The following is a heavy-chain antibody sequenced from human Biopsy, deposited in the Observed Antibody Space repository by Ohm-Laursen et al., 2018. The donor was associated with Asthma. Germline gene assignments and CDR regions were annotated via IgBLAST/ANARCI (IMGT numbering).Heavy chain of an antibody. J-gene: IGHJ3*02. D-gene: IGHD4-23*01. CDR2: ISYDGGNK. CDR3: ARTHERWTSIQDDALDI. CDR1: GFAFSQYG. Sequence: LSLTCAASGFAFSQYGIHWVRQAPGKGLEWVAVISYDGGNKFYGDSVKGRFTLSRDNSRNTLYLQMNSLRVEDTAIYYCARTHERWTSIQDDALDIWGQGTMVIVSS. V-gene: IGHV3-30*03.